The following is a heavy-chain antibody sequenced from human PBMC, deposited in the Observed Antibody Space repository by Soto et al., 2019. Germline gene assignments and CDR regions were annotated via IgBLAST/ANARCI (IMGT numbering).Heavy chain of an antibody. CDR3: VKEFGVAGSSYESFFDY. CDR1: GFTLSSHG. J-gene: IGHJ4*02. V-gene: IGHV3-30*18. CDR2: VSYDGGTK. Sequence: QVQLVESGGGVVQPGGSLRLSCAASGFTLSSHGMQWVRQAPGKGLEWVAVVSYDGGTKYYADSVKGRFTISRDNSKNTLYLQMDSLRAEYTAVYYCVKEFGVAGSSYESFFDYWGQGTLVTGSS. D-gene: IGHD5-18*01.